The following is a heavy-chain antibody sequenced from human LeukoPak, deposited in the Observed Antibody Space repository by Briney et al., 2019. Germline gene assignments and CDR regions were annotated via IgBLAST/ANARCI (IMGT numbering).Heavy chain of an antibody. V-gene: IGHV3-23*01. CDR1: GFTFSSYA. Sequence: PGGSPRLSCAASGFTFSSYAMSWVRQAPGKGLEWVSTSSGSGGSKYYSDSVKGRFTISRDNSKNTLYLQMNSLRAEDTAVYYCAKDPPPYGGNSLGYFQHWGQGTLVTVSS. CDR2: SSGSGGSK. CDR3: AKDPPPYGGNSLGYFQH. D-gene: IGHD4-23*01. J-gene: IGHJ1*01.